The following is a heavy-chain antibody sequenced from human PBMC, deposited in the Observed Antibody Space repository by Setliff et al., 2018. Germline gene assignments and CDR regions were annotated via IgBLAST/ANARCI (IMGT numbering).Heavy chain of an antibody. J-gene: IGHJ3*02. V-gene: IGHV4-4*08. D-gene: IGHD2-15*01. CDR2: IYTSGST. CDR1: GGSISSYY. Sequence: SETLSLTCTVSGGSISSYYWSWIRQPPWKGLEWIGYIYTSGSTNYNPSLKSRVTISLDTSKNQFSLKLTSATAADTAIYYCVLGARDAFDIWGRGTMVTVSS. CDR3: VLGARDAFDI.